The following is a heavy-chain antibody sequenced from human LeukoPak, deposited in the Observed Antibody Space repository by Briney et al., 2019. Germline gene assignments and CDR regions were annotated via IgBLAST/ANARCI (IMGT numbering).Heavy chain of an antibody. V-gene: IGHV3-23*01. Sequence: GGSLRLSCAASGFTFSSYAMSWVRQAPGKGLEWVSAISGSGGSTYYADSVKGRFTISRDNSKNTLYLQMNSLRAEDTAVYYCARCMGTSSGWRQTNYYYYYYMDVWGKGTTVTVSS. CDR3: ARCMGTSSGWRQTNYYYYYYMDV. CDR2: ISGSGGST. D-gene: IGHD6-19*01. CDR1: GFTFSSYA. J-gene: IGHJ6*03.